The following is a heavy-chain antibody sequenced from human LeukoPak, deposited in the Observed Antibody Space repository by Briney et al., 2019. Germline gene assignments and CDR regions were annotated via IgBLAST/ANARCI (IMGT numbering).Heavy chain of an antibody. J-gene: IGHJ4*02. CDR2: IYSSGIT. V-gene: IGHV4-4*09. CDR3: ARRIASAYALDS. CDR1: GGSISGAY. Sequence: KPSDTLSLTCTVSGGSISGAYWSWIRQPPGKGLEWIGYIYSSGITNYNPSLKSRVTMSVDTSKNQFSLNLSSVTAADTAVYYCARRIASAYALDSWGQGTLVTVSS. D-gene: IGHD3-16*01.